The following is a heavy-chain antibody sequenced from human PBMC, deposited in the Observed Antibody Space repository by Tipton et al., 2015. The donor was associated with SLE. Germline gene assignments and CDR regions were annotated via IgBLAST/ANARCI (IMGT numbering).Heavy chain of an antibody. CDR1: GGSISSSSYY. CDR3: ASCIAAAGLDY. J-gene: IGHJ4*02. D-gene: IGHD6-13*01. Sequence: TLSLTCTVSGGSISSSSYYWGWIRQPPGKGLEWIGEINHSGSTNYNPSLKSRVTISVDTSKNQFSLKLSSVTAADTAVYYCASCIAAAGLDYWGQGTLVTVSS. CDR2: INHSGST. V-gene: IGHV4-39*07.